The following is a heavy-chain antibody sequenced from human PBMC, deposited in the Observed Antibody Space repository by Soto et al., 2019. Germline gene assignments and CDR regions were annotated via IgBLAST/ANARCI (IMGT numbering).Heavy chain of an antibody. J-gene: IGHJ5*02. D-gene: IGHD3-22*01. V-gene: IGHV1-69*01. Sequence: QVQLVQSGAEVKKPGSSVKVSCKASGGTFSSYAISWVRQAPGQGLEWLGGIIPIFGTANYAQKFQGRVTITADESTSTAYMELSSLRSEDTAVYYCARAGDPTPTYYYDSSGPPPPWFEPWGQGTLVTVSS. CDR1: GGTFSSYA. CDR2: IIPIFGTA. CDR3: ARAGDPTPTYYYDSSGPPPPWFEP.